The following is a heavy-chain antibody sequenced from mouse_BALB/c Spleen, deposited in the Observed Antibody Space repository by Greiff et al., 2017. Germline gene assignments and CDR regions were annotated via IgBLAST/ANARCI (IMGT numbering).Heavy chain of an antibody. CDR1: GYTFTSYW. CDR3: ARGASGNYEFDY. D-gene: IGHD2-1*01. CDR2: INPSTGYT. J-gene: IGHJ2*01. V-gene: IGHV1-7*01. Sequence: VQLQQSGAELAKPGASVKMSCKASGYTFTSYWMHWVKQRPGQGLEWIGYINPSTGYTEYNQKFKDKATLTADKSSSTAYMQLSSLTSEDSAVYYCARGASGNYEFDYWGQGTTLTVSS.